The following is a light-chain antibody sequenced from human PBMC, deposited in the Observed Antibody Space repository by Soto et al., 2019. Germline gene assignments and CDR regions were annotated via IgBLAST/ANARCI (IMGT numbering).Light chain of an antibody. J-gene: IGKJ4*01. CDR2: AAT. CDR3: QQDGSSST. V-gene: IGKV3-20*01. Sequence: EIVLTQSPGTLSLSPGERATLSCRASQSVDSNYLAWYQQKPGEAPRLLIYAATSRATGIPDRFSGSGSGTDFTLTISRLEPEDFAVYYCQQDGSSSTFGGGTKVEIK. CDR1: QSVDSNY.